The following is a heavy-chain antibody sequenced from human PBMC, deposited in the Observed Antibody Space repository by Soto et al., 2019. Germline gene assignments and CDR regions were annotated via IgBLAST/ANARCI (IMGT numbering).Heavy chain of an antibody. CDR1: GYSISSGYY. J-gene: IGHJ4*02. V-gene: IGHV4-38-2*01. Sequence: LSLTCAVSGYSISSGYYWGWIRQPPGKGLEWIGNIYHSGSTYYNPSLKSRVTISVDTSKNQFSLKLSSVTAADTAVYYCARTPNGYGDYYFDYWGQGSLVTVSS. D-gene: IGHD4-17*01. CDR2: IYHSGST. CDR3: ARTPNGYGDYYFDY.